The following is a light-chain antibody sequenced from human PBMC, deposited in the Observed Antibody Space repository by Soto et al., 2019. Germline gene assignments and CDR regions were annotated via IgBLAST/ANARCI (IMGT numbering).Light chain of an antibody. V-gene: IGKV3-11*01. CDR1: QSVSSY. J-gene: IGKJ4*01. CDR2: DAS. CDR3: QQRSNWPLT. Sequence: EIVLTQSPATLSLSPGERATLSCRASQSVSSYLAWYQQKPGQAPRLLIYDASNRATGIPARFSGSGSGTDFTLTISSLEPEDFAVYYCQQRSNWPLTFGGVTTVEIK.